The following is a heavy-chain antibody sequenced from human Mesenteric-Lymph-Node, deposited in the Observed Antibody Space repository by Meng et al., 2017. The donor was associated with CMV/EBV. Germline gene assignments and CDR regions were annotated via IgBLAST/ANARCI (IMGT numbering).Heavy chain of an antibody. CDR1: GFSFDDYA. J-gene: IGHJ4*02. Sequence: GGSLRLSCAASGFSFDDYAMDWVRQAPGKGLEWVSGISWNSGSIGYADSVKGRFTISRDNAKNSLYLQMNSLRAEDTALYYCAKDKGGYPSPGFDYWGQGTLVTVSS. CDR2: ISWNSGSI. D-gene: IGHD5-18*01. V-gene: IGHV3-9*01. CDR3: AKDKGGYPSPGFDY.